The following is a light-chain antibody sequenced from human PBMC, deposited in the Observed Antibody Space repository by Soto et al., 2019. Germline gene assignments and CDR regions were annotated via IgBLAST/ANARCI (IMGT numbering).Light chain of an antibody. V-gene: IGKV3-15*01. CDR3: QHYFHLPYT. CDR2: GAS. CDR1: QSVTSN. Sequence: EIVMTQSPATLSVSPGERATLSCRASQSVTSNLAWYQQKPGRAPRLLIYGASTRATGIPARFSGSGSGTEFTLTISNLQSEDFALYYCQHYFHLPYTFGQGTKLEI. J-gene: IGKJ2*01.